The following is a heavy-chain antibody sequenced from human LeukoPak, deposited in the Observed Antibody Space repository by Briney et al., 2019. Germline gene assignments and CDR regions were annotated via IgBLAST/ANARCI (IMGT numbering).Heavy chain of an antibody. V-gene: IGHV3-11*01. D-gene: IGHD2-2*01. CDR3: AREAYQLLGYYYYMDV. Sequence: PGGSLRLSCAASGFTFSDYYMSGIRQAPGKGLEWVSYISSSGSTIYYADSVKGRFTISRDNAKNSLYLQMNSLRAEDTAVYYCAREAYQLLGYYYYMDVWGKGTTVTVSS. CDR1: GFTFSDYY. CDR2: ISSSGSTI. J-gene: IGHJ6*03.